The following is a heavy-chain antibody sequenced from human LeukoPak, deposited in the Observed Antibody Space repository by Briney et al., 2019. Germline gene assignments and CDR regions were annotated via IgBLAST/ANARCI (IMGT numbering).Heavy chain of an antibody. D-gene: IGHD3-10*01. CDR2: ISWNSGSI. J-gene: IGHJ4*02. CDR3: AKDRDYDGSGSFDY. Sequence: GGSLRLSCAASGFTFDNYAMNWVRQAPGKGLEWVSGISWNSGSIGDADSVKGRFTISRDNAKNFLYLQMNSLRAEDMALYYCAKDRDYDGSGSFDYWGQGTLVTVSS. CDR1: GFTFDNYA. V-gene: IGHV3-9*03.